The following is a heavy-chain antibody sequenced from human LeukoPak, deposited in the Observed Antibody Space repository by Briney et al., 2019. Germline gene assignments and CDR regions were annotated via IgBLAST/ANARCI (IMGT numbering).Heavy chain of an antibody. V-gene: IGHV3-74*01. D-gene: IGHD6-13*01. Sequence: GGSLRLSCAASGFTFSSYWMHWVRQAPGKGLVWVSRINSDGSSTSYADSVKGRFTISRDNAKNSLYLQMNSLRDEDSAVYYCARDPHIAAAGTLFDYWGQGTLVTVSS. CDR3: ARDPHIAAAGTLFDY. J-gene: IGHJ4*02. CDR2: INSDGSST. CDR1: GFTFSSYW.